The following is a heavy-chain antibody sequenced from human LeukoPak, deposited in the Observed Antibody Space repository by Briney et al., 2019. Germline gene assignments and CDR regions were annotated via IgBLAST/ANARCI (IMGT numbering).Heavy chain of an antibody. CDR3: ARVAAAGANDAFDI. J-gene: IGHJ3*02. Sequence: GGSLRLSCAASGFTFSNYGMSWVRQAPGKGLEWVANIKQDGSEKYYVDSVKGRFTISRDNAKNSLYLQMNSLRAEDTAVYYCARVAAAGANDAFDIWGQGTMVTVSS. CDR1: GFTFSNYG. V-gene: IGHV3-7*05. D-gene: IGHD6-13*01. CDR2: IKQDGSEK.